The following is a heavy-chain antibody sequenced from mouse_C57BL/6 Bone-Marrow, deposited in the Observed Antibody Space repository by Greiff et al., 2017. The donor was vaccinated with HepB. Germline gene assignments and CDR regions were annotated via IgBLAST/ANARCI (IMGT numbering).Heavy chain of an antibody. CDR2: LNPNNGGT. J-gene: IGHJ4*01. Sequence: EVQLQQSGPELVKPGASVKISCKASGYTFTDYYMNWVKPSHGKSLEWIGDLNPNNGGTSYNQKFKGKATLTVDKSSSTCYMELRSLTSEDSAVYYCANHSNYDAMDYWGQGTSVTVSS. CDR1: GYTFTDYY. V-gene: IGHV1-26*01. CDR3: ANHSNYDAMDY. D-gene: IGHD2-5*01.